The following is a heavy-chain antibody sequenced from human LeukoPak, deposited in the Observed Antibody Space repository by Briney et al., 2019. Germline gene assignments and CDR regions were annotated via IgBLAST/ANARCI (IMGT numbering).Heavy chain of an antibody. CDR1: GGSISSSSYY. CDR2: IYYSGST. CDR3: ARGQWELLYYYYMDV. V-gene: IGHV4-39*01. Sequence: SSETLSLTCTVSGGSISSSSYYWGWIRQPPGKGLEWIGSIYYSGSTYYNPSLKSRVTISVDTSKNQFSLKLSSVTAADTAVYYCARGQWELLYYYYMDVWGKGTTVTVSS. D-gene: IGHD1-26*01. J-gene: IGHJ6*03.